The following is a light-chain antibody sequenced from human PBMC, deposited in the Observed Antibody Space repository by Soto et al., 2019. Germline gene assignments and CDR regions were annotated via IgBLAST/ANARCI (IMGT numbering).Light chain of an antibody. CDR3: SSYIPNNSTYV. Sequence: QSALTQPASVSGYPGQSITISCTGTSSDVGGYNYVSWYQHHPGKAPKRMIHDVSNRPSGVSNRFSGSTSGNTASLTISGLQAEDEADYYCSSYIPNNSTYVVGTGTKLTVL. CDR2: DVS. V-gene: IGLV2-14*03. J-gene: IGLJ1*01. CDR1: SSDVGGYNY.